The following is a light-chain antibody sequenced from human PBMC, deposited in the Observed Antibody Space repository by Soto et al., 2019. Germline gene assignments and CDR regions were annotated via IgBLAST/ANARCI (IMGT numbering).Light chain of an antibody. CDR2: DVS. Sequence: GDRVTITCRASQTVNGWLAWYQQKPGKAPNLLIHDVSALASGVPSRFSGSGSGTEFTLTISSLQPDDFATYYCQQNNSYSEAFGQGTKVDI. CDR3: QQNNSYSEA. CDR1: QTVNGW. V-gene: IGKV1-5*03. J-gene: IGKJ1*01.